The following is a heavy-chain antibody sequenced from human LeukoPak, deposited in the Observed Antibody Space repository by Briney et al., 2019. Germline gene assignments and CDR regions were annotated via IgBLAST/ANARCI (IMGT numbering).Heavy chain of an antibody. CDR1: GGSISSYY. CDR3: ARFDYSSSAEYYYYYGMDV. Sequence: SETLSLTCTVSGGSISSYYWSWIRQPPGKGLEWIGYIYYSGSTNYNPSLKSRVTISVDTSKNQFSLKLSSVTAADTAVYYCARFDYSSSAEYYYYYGMDVWGQGTTVTVSS. CDR2: IYYSGST. J-gene: IGHJ6*02. V-gene: IGHV4-59*08. D-gene: IGHD6-6*01.